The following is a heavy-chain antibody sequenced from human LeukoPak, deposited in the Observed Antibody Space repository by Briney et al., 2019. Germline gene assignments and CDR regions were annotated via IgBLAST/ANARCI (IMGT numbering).Heavy chain of an antibody. CDR1: GFTFSSYS. D-gene: IGHD2-2*01. CDR2: ISSSSSTI. Sequence: GGSLRLSCAASGFTFSSYSMNWVRQAPGKGLEWVSYISSSSSTIYYADSVKGRFTISRDNAKNSLYLQMNSLRAGDTAVYYCARTRYAAASFLRSLDYWGQGTLVTVSP. V-gene: IGHV3-48*01. J-gene: IGHJ4*02. CDR3: ARTRYAAASFLRSLDY.